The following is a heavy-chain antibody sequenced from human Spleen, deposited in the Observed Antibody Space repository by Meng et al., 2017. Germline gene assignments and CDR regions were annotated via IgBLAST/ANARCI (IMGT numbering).Heavy chain of an antibody. CDR1: GGSFSDYD. V-gene: IGHV4-34*01. Sequence: GQLQPGGAGLLKPSETLSRTCVVSGGSFSDYDWSWIRQPPGKGLEWIGEINHSGSTNYNPSLESRATISVDTSQNNLSLKLSSVTAADSAVYYCARGPTTMAHDFDYWGQGTLVTVSS. CDR2: INHSGST. D-gene: IGHD4-11*01. J-gene: IGHJ4*02. CDR3: ARGPTTMAHDFDY.